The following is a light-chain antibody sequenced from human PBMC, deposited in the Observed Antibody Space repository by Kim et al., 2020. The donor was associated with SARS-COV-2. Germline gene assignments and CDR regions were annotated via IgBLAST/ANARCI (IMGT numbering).Light chain of an antibody. V-gene: IGKV3-20*01. CDR3: HQYVTSQWT. CDR1: QTVSRNS. CDR2: GAS. J-gene: IGKJ1*01. Sequence: SPGERATRPCRARQTVSRNSLARYQQKPGQAPRLLIYGASSRATGIPDRFSGSGSGTDFTHTISRLEPEDFAVYYCHQYVTSQWTFGQGTKVDIK.